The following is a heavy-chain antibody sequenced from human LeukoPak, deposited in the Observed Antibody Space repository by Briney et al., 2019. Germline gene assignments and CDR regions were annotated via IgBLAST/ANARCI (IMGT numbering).Heavy chain of an antibody. CDR2: ISYDGSNK. CDR3: ARDPSLYYYDSSGYYYSD. V-gene: IGHV3-30-3*01. CDR1: GFTFSSYA. D-gene: IGHD3-22*01. Sequence: GGSLRLSCAASGFTFSSYAMHWVRQAPGKGLEWVAVISYDGSNKYYADSVKGRLTISRDNSKNTLYLQVNSLRAEDTAVYYCARDPSLYYYDSSGYYYSDWGQGTLVTVSS. J-gene: IGHJ4*02.